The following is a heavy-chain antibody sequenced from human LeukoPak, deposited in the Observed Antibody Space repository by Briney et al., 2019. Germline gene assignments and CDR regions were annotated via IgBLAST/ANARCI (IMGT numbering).Heavy chain of an antibody. V-gene: IGHV3-74*03. CDR1: GFTFSSYT. CDR2: INDDGSIT. CDR3: AREVTTSEAYYFDF. J-gene: IGHJ4*02. Sequence: GGSLRLSCAAAGFTFSSYTIHWVRQGAGKGLVWVSRINDDGSITTYADSVKGRFTISGDNAKNTVYLQMNSLRAEDTAIYYCAREVTTSEAYYFDFWGQGILVTVSS. D-gene: IGHD2/OR15-2a*01.